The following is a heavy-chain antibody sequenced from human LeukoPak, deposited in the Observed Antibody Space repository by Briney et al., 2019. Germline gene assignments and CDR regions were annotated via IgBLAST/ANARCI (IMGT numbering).Heavy chain of an antibody. CDR2: VYYSGNT. V-gene: IGHV4-59*01. J-gene: IGHJ4*02. CDR3: LRGSSHYVI. D-gene: IGHD3-3*01. Sequence: PSETLSLTCTVSGGSIRTYYWSWIRQPPGKGLEWIGNVYYSGNTNYNPSLKSRVTISVDTSKNQFSLKLDSVTAADTAMYYCLRGSSHYVIWGQGTLVTVSS. CDR1: GGSIRTYY.